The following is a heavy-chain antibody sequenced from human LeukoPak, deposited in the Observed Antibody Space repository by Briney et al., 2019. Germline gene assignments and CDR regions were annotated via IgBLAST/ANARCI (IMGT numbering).Heavy chain of an antibody. V-gene: IGHV1-18*01. D-gene: IGHD6-13*01. CDR3: ARDPIPYSSSWYVGSGSGDWFDP. Sequence: ASVKVSCKASGYTFTSYGISWVRQAPGQGLEWMGWISAYNGNTNYAQKLQGRVTMTTDTSTSTAYMELRSLRSDDTAVYYCARDPIPYSSSWYVGSGSGDWFDPWGQGTLVTVSS. CDR2: ISAYNGNT. CDR1: GYTFTSYG. J-gene: IGHJ5*02.